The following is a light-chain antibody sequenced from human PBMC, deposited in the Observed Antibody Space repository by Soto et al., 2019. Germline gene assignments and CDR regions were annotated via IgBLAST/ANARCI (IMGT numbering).Light chain of an antibody. Sequence: DIRMTQSPSTLSASAGDRVTITCRASQSISSWLAWYQQKPGKAPKLLIYKASSLESGVPSRFSGSVSGTEFTLTISSLQPDDFATYYCQQHNNYPLTFGGGTKVEIK. CDR2: KAS. CDR3: QQHNNYPLT. CDR1: QSISSW. V-gene: IGKV1-5*03. J-gene: IGKJ4*02.